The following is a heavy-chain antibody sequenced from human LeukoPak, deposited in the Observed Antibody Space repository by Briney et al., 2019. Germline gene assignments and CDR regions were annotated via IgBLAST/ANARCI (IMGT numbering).Heavy chain of an antibody. V-gene: IGHV4-34*01. CDR3: ARGVRVYGTSFDY. Sequence: PSETLSLTCAVYGGSFSGYYWSWIRHPPGRGLGWIGEIIHRGSTNYTPSRKGRVPISVDTSKNQFSLKLSSVTAADTAVYYCARGVRVYGTSFDYWGQGTLVTVSS. D-gene: IGHD3-10*01. J-gene: IGHJ4*02. CDR1: GGSFSGYY. CDR2: IIHRGST.